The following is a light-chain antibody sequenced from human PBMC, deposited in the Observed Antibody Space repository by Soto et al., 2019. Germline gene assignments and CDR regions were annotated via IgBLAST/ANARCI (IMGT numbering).Light chain of an antibody. CDR1: QSISSY. V-gene: IGKV1-39*01. CDR3: QQSYSTLFT. CDR2: AAS. Sequence: DIKMSQSPSSLSASIGDRVTITCRASQSISSYLNWYQQKPGKAPKLLIYAASSLQSGVPSRFSGSGSGTHFTLTISSLQPEDFATYYCQQSYSTLFTFGQGTRLEI. J-gene: IGKJ5*01.